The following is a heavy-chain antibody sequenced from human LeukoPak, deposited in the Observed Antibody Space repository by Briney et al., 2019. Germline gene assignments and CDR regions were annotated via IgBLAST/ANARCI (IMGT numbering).Heavy chain of an antibody. J-gene: IGHJ3*02. CDR2: ISGSGGST. D-gene: IGHD4-17*01. CDR1: GFTFSSYA. V-gene: IGHV3-23*01. Sequence: GGSLRLSCAASGFTFSSYAMSWVRQAPGKGLEWVSAISGSGGSTYYADSVKGRFTISRDNSRNTLYLQMNSLRAEDTAVYYCARSKTTVTGAFDIWGQGTLVTVSS. CDR3: ARSKTTVTGAFDI.